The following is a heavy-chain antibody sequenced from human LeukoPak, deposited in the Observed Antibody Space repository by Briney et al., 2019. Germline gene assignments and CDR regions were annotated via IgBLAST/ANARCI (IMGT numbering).Heavy chain of an antibody. J-gene: IGHJ4*02. CDR1: GFTVSSYY. Sequence: GGSLRLSCTASGFTVSSYYMSWVRQAPGKGLEWVSVVYTGVNTYYADYVKGRFTISRENSKNTLYLQMNSLGAEDTAVYYCEREPPGGGFDYWGRGTLVTVSS. D-gene: IGHD3-16*01. CDR3: EREPPGGGFDY. CDR2: VYTGVNT. V-gene: IGHV3-66*01.